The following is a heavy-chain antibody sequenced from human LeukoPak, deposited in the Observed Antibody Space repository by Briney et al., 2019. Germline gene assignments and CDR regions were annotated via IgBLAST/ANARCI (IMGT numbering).Heavy chain of an antibody. V-gene: IGHV3-33*01. CDR3: ARDLSAAFDL. J-gene: IGHJ4*02. D-gene: IGHD6-19*01. Sequence: PGRSLRLSCAASGFPFSSYGMHWVRQAPGKGLEWVARLVYDVRSDYADSVKGRFSISRDNSKNTLFLDMSDLRVEDTAVYYCARDLSAAFDLWGQGVLVTVSS. CDR1: GFPFSSYG. CDR2: LVYDVRS.